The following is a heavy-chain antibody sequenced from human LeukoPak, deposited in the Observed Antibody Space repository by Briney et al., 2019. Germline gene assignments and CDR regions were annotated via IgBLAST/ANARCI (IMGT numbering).Heavy chain of an antibody. CDR3: ARSSGYYYPDAFDI. D-gene: IGHD3-22*01. CDR2: ISSGSTYI. J-gene: IGHJ3*02. CDR1: EFTFSDYS. Sequence: GGSLRLSCAASEFTFSDYSMNWVRQAPGKGLEWVSSISSGSTYIYYADSVKGRFTISRDNAKNSLYLQMDSLRAEDTAVYYCARSSGYYYPDAFDIWGQGTMVTVSS. V-gene: IGHV3-21*01.